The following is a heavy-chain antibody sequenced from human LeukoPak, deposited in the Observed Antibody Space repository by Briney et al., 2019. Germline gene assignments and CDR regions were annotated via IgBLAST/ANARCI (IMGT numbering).Heavy chain of an antibody. CDR1: GFMFSDSY. J-gene: IGHJ4*02. CDR3: ARRGYGNKVSDY. CDR2: INREGDSA. Sequence: GGSLRLSCAASGFMFSDSYMNWVRQVPEKGLEWVAGINREGDSALYADSVKGRFTISRDNAKNSLYVDMINLRDEDTALYYCARRGYGNKVSDYWGRGALVTVSS. V-gene: IGHV3-20*04. D-gene: IGHD2/OR15-2a*01.